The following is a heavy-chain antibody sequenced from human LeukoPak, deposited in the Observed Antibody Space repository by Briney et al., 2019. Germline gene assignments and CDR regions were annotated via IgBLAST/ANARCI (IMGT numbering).Heavy chain of an antibody. Sequence: SETLSLTCTVSGGSISSYYWSWIRQPPGKGLEWIGYIYYSGSTNYNPSLKSRVTISVDTSKNQFSLKLSSVTAADTAVYYCARASYCTNGVCYIDHYYYMDVWGKGTTATVSS. J-gene: IGHJ6*03. CDR1: GGSISSYY. D-gene: IGHD2-8*01. CDR3: ARASYCTNGVCYIDHYYYMDV. V-gene: IGHV4-59*12. CDR2: IYYSGST.